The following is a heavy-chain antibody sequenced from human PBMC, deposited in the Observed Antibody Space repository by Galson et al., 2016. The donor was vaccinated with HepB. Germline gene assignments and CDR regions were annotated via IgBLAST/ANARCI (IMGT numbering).Heavy chain of an antibody. D-gene: IGHD6-19*01. CDR1: GFSFSSYA. Sequence: SLRLSCAASGFSFSSYAMSWVRQAPGKGLEWVSAISGSGVTTYDADSVKGRFTISRDSPKDTLYLQMNSLTAEDAAIYYCAKVGGLVVPVEPYQDYWGQGTLVTVSS. V-gene: IGHV3-23*01. J-gene: IGHJ4*02. CDR3: AKVGGLVVPVEPYQDY. CDR2: ISGSGVTT.